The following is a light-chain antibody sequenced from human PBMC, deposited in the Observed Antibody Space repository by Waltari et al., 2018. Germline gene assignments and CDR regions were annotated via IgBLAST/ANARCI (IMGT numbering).Light chain of an antibody. CDR2: QDT. V-gene: IGLV3-1*01. CDR1: KLEDKF. CDR3: QVWDSDAAV. J-gene: IGLJ2*01. Sequence: SYELTQPPSASVSPGQTATITCSGNKLEDKFVYWYQQKPGQSPVLVIFQDTNRASGIPERFSGSNSGNTATLTISGAQAMDEADYYCQVWDSDAAVFGGGTKLTAL.